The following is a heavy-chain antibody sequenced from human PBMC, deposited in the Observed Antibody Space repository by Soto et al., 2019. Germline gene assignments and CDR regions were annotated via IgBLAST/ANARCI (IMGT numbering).Heavy chain of an antibody. CDR1: GFTFSTYT. CDR3: ARDSVPNTITTFYYNYGMDV. D-gene: IGHD4-4*01. CDR2: ISSSGYI. Sequence: GGSLRLSCAASGFTFSTYTMNWVRQAPGKGLEWVSSISSSGYINYAGSWKGQSTVSRDNAKSSLDQQVNSLRAEDTAVYFCARDSVPNTITTFYYNYGMDVWGQGATVTVSS. J-gene: IGHJ6*02. V-gene: IGHV3-21*06.